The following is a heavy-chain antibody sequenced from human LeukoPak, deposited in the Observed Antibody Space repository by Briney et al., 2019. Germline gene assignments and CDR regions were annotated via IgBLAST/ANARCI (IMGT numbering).Heavy chain of an antibody. V-gene: IGHV3-53*01. D-gene: IGHD3-3*02. CDR2: LYSGSDT. CDR1: GFSVSTKY. J-gene: IGHJ2*01. CDR3: ARVGDHFHWYLDL. Sequence: GGSLTLSCAASGFSVSTKYMNWVRQAPGKGLEWVSILYSGSDTYYADSVEGRFIISRDSSKNTLFLQMNDLRVEDTAIYYCARVGDHFHWYLDLWGRGTLVTISS.